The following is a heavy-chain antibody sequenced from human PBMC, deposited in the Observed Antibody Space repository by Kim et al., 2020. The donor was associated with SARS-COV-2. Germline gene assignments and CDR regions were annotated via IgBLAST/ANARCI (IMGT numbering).Heavy chain of an antibody. Sequence: NNYNPSLTVRVTISVDTPKNHFSLKLGSVTAADTAVYYCASQNYGDSLDYWGQGTLVTVSS. V-gene: IGHV4-61*07. CDR2: N. J-gene: IGHJ4*02. CDR3: ASQNYGDSLDY. D-gene: IGHD4-17*01.